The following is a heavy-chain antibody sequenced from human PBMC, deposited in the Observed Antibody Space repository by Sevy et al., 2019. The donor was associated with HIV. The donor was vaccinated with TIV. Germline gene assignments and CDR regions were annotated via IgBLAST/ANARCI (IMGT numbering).Heavy chain of an antibody. D-gene: IGHD3-10*01. CDR3: GKEDSAHSYCDY. Sequence: GGSLRLSCTASGFTFSSYAMSWVRQTPGKGLEWVTSIDCSDDFTYYADSVKGRFTISRDNSKNTQYLQMNGLRADDAAVYYCGKEDSAHSYCDYWGQGTLVTVSS. CDR1: GFTFSSYA. V-gene: IGHV3-23*01. CDR2: IDCSDDFT. J-gene: IGHJ4*02.